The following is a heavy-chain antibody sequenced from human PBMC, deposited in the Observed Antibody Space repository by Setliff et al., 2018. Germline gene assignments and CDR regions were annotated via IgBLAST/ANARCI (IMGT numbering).Heavy chain of an antibody. Sequence: KTSETLSLTCTVSGDSISSRTHYWSWIRQPAGKGLEWIGQVYTSWSTNYNPSLKSRVTISLDTSKNQFSLNLSSVTAADTGVYYCARMTGFAYMDVWGKGTPVTVSS. J-gene: IGHJ6*03. CDR1: GDSISSRTHY. CDR3: ARMTGFAYMDV. V-gene: IGHV4-61*09. CDR2: VYTSWST.